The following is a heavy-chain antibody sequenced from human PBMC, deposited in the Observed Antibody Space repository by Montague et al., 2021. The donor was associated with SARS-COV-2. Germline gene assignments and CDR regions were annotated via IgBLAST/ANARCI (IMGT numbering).Heavy chain of an antibody. D-gene: IGHD6-13*01. J-gene: IGHJ4*02. CDR1: GDSMNNYY. V-gene: IGHV4-59*01. Sequence: SETLSLTCTVSGDSMNNYYWSWIRQPPGKGLEWIGYIYYSGSTHYNPSLQSRVTMSEDTSKNQFSLRLTSVTAADTAVYFCARASTYWRSWYAYFDYWGQGTLVTVSS. CDR2: IYYSGST. CDR3: ARASTYWRSWYAYFDY.